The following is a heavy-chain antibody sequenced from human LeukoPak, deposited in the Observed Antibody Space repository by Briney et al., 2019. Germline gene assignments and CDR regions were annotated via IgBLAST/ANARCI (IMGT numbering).Heavy chain of an antibody. CDR3: ARETRLRWTDY. V-gene: IGHV3-74*01. D-gene: IGHD5-24*01. Sequence: GGSLRLSCAASGFTFSSYWMHWVRQVPGKGLMWVSRIKTDGSSTSYADSVKGRFTISRDNAKNTLYLQMNSLRAEDTAVYYCARETRLRWTDYWGQGTLVTVSS. CDR2: IKTDGSST. J-gene: IGHJ4*02. CDR1: GFTFSSYW.